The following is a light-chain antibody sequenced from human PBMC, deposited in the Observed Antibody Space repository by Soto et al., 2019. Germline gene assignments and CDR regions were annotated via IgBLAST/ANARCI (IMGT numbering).Light chain of an antibody. CDR3: QSCDSGLRGWV. Sequence: QSVLTQPPSVSGAPGQRVTISCTGSSFNIGAGDDIQWYKQLPGTAPKLLIYGNSNRPSGVPDRFSGSKSDTSASLAITGLQADDEADYYCQSCDSGLRGWVFGGGTK. CDR1: SFNIGAGDD. J-gene: IGLJ3*02. V-gene: IGLV1-40*01. CDR2: GNS.